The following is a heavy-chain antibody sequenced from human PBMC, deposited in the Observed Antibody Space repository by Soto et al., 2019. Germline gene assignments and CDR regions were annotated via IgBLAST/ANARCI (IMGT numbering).Heavy chain of an antibody. CDR1: GGSVSSGGDY. V-gene: IGHV4-61*08. CDR2: IYYSGST. Sequence: QVQLQESGPGLVKPSETLSLTCSVSGGSVSSGGDYWSWIRQPPGKGLEWIGCIYYSGSTDYNRSLKSRFTMSLDKSKNQFSLKLNSVTSADSAVDLCARAGSYRYFDYWGQGTLVTVSS. D-gene: IGHD3-10*01. CDR3: ARAGSYRYFDY. J-gene: IGHJ4*02.